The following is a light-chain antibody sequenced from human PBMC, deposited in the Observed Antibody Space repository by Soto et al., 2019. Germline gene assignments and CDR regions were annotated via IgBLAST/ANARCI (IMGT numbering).Light chain of an antibody. CDR3: SSYAGSNYFFV. Sequence: QSALTQPPSASGSPGQSVTISCTGTSSDVGGYTYVSWYQQHPGKAPKLMIFEVNKRPSGVPDRFSGSESGNTASLTVSGLQAEDEADYYCSSYAGSNYFFVFGTGTKVTVL. V-gene: IGLV2-8*01. CDR2: EVN. J-gene: IGLJ1*01. CDR1: SSDVGGYTY.